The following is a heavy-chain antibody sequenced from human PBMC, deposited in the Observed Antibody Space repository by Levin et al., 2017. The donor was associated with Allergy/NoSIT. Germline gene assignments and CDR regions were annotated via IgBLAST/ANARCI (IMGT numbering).Heavy chain of an antibody. CDR3: ARSGGSGWSHEGAHNDY. V-gene: IGHV3-74*01. D-gene: IGHD6-19*01. J-gene: IGHJ4*02. CDR2: INSDGSST. Sequence: HAGGSLRLSCAASGFTFSSYWMHWVRQAPGKGLVWVSRINSDGSSTSYADSVKGRFTISRDNAKNTLYLQMNSLRAEDTAVYYCARSGGSGWSHEGAHNDYWGQGTLVTVSS. CDR1: GFTFSSYW.